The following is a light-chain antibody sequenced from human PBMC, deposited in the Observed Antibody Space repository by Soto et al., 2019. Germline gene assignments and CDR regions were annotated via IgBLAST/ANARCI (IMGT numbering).Light chain of an antibody. CDR1: QSVGSSY. J-gene: IGKJ1*01. V-gene: IGKV3-20*01. CDR3: QQYATSLWT. CDR2: GAS. Sequence: EIVLTQSPGTLSVSLGXRATLSCRASQSVGSSYLAWYQQKPGQAPRLLIFGASNRATGIPERFGGSGSGTDFTLTIYRLEPEDVAVYYCQQYATSLWTFGQGTKVDIK.